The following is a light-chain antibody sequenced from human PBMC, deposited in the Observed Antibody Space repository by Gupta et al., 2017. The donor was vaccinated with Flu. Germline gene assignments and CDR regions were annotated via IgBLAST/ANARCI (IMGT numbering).Light chain of an antibody. J-gene: IGLJ1*01. V-gene: IGLV1-44*01. CDR3: AAWDDSLNGHYV. Sequence: QSVLAQPPSASGTPGQRITISCSGSSSNIGSNAVNWYQHIPGTAPKLLIYGNNQRPSGVPDRFSGSKSGTSASLAISGLQSEDEADYYCAAWDDSLNGHYVFGTGTKVTAL. CDR1: SSNIGSNA. CDR2: GNN.